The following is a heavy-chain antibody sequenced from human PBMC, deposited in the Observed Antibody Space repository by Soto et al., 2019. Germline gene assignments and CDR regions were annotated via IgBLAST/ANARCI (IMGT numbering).Heavy chain of an antibody. Sequence: ASVKVSCKASGYTFTSYGISWVRQAPGQGLEWMGWISAYNGNTNYAQKLQGRVTMTTDTSTSTAYMELRSLRSEDTAVYYCARDDYYGSGSYRHAFDIWGQGTMVTVSS. V-gene: IGHV1-18*01. CDR1: GYTFTSYG. D-gene: IGHD3-10*01. CDR3: ARDDYYGSGSYRHAFDI. J-gene: IGHJ3*02. CDR2: ISAYNGNT.